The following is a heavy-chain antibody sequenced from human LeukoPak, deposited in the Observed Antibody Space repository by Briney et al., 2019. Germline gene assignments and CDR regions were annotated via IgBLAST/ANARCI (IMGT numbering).Heavy chain of an antibody. V-gene: IGHV3-23*01. CDR3: AKDDRWLQFCC. CDR1: GFTFSSYG. CDR2: ISGSGDST. D-gene: IGHD5-24*01. Sequence: GGSLRLSCAASGFTFSSYGMSWVRQAPGKGLEWVSAISGSGDSTYYADSVKGRFTISRDNSKNTVYLQMNSLRAEDTAVYYCAKDDRWLQFCCWGQGTLVTVSA. J-gene: IGHJ4*02.